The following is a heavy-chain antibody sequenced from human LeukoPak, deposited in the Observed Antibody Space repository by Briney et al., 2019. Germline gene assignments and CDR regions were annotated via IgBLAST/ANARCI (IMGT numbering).Heavy chain of an antibody. Sequence: GGTLRLSCAASGFTFSSDCMSWVRQAPGKGLEWVGAISGSGGGAYYADSVKRRFTSSTDNSKNTLYLQMNSLRAEDTAVYYCANVPVADCGGDCYCWFDPWGQGTLVTVSS. CDR2: ISGSGGGA. CDR1: GFTFSSDC. V-gene: IGHV3-23*01. J-gene: IGHJ5*02. D-gene: IGHD2-21*01. CDR3: ANVPVADCGGDCYCWFDP.